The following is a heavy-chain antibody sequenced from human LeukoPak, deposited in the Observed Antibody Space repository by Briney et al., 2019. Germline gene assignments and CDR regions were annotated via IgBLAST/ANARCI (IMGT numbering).Heavy chain of an antibody. CDR3: ARDRPVMITFGGVIIAAY. V-gene: IGHV1-18*01. D-gene: IGHD3-16*02. J-gene: IGHJ4*02. CDR1: GYTFTSHG. Sequence: ASVKVSCKASGYTFTSHGINWLRQAPGQGLEWMGWVSGYNGNTDYAQKFQGRVTMTTDRSTNTVYMELRSLRSDDTAVYYCARDRPVMITFGGVIIAAYWGQGTPVTVSS. CDR2: VSGYNGNT.